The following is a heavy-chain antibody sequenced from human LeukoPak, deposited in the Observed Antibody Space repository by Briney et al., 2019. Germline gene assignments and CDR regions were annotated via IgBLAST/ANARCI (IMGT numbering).Heavy chain of an antibody. D-gene: IGHD5-12*01. V-gene: IGHV3-74*01. CDR2: INSDGSRT. J-gene: IGHJ4*02. CDR1: GFTFSSYW. Sequence: PGGSLRLSCAASGFTFSSYWMHWVRQAPGKGLVWVSRINSDGSRTSYADSVKGRFTISRDNAKNTLYLQMNSLRAEDTAVYYCAREESDGGYVFNYFDYWVQGTLVTVSS. CDR3: AREESDGGYVFNYFDY.